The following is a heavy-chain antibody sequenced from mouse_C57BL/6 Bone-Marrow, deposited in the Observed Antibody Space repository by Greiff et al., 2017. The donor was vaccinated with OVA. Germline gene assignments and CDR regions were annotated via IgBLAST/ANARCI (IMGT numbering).Heavy chain of an antibody. CDR3: VRGYYDYGGFDY. J-gene: IGHJ2*01. D-gene: IGHD2-4*01. CDR1: GFTFNTYA. Sequence: EVKLVESGGGLVQPKGSLKLSCAASGFTFNTYAMHWVRQAPGKGLEWVARLRSKSSNYATYSADSVKDRFTISRDDSQSMLYLQMNNLKAEDTAMYYCVRGYYDYGGFDYWGQGTTLTVSS. CDR2: LRSKSSNYAT. V-gene: IGHV10-3*01.